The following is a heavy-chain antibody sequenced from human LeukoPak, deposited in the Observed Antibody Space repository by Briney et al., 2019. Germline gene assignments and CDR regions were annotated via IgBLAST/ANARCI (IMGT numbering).Heavy chain of an antibody. CDR2: ISPNGGST. CDR1: GFAFSSYW. J-gene: IGHJ4*02. D-gene: IGHD6-13*01. Sequence: GGSLRLSCAASGFAFSSYWMCWVRQAPGKGLVWVSQISPNGGSTTYGDHSKGRFTVSRTNAKNTTYLQMHSLRVENTAVYDCARGTAITAGIDHWGQGTLVTVSS. V-gene: IGHV3-74*01. CDR3: ARGTAITAGIDH.